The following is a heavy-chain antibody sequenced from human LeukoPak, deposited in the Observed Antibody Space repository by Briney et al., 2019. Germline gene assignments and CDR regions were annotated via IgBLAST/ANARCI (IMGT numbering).Heavy chain of an antibody. CDR1: GFTFSSYG. J-gene: IGHJ3*02. D-gene: IGHD6-13*01. V-gene: IGHV3-30*18. CDR2: ISYDGSNK. CDR3: AKAYTRSWYAAFDI. Sequence: GRSLRLSCAASGFTFSSYGMHWVRQAPGKGLEWVAVISYDGSNKYYADSVKGRFTISRDNSKNTLYLQMNSLRGDDTAIYYCAKAYTRSWYAAFDIWGQGTMVTISS.